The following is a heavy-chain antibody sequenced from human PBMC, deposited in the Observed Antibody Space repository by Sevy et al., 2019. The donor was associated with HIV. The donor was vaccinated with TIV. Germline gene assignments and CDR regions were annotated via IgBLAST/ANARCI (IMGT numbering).Heavy chain of an antibody. CDR2: IWHDGSNK. J-gene: IGHJ5*02. CDR3: ARETDNSARWLDP. CDR1: GFTFNFHG. V-gene: IGHV3-30*02. Sequence: GSLRPSCAASGFTFNFHGMHWVRQAPGKGLEWVAFIWHDGSNKYMADSVKGRFTISRDNSKNTLFLQMNSLTVEDTAVYYCARETDNSARWLDPWGQGTLVTVSS. D-gene: IGHD4-4*01.